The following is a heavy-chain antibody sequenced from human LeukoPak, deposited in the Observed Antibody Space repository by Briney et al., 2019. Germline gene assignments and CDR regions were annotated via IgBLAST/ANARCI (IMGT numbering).Heavy chain of an antibody. V-gene: IGHV4-39*01. CDR1: GGSISSTDYY. Sequence: SETLSLTCTVSGGSISSTDYYWGWIRQPPGRGLEWIGSIHYNGSTYYNPSLKSRVAISVDTSRNQFSLKLSSVTAADTAVYYCARQEVEMAAPIDFWGQGSLVTVSS. CDR2: IHYNGST. J-gene: IGHJ4*02. CDR3: ARQEVEMAAPIDF. D-gene: IGHD5-24*01.